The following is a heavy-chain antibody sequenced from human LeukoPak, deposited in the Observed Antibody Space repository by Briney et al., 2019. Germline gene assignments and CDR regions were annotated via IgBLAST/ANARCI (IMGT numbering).Heavy chain of an antibody. V-gene: IGHV3-48*03. J-gene: IGHJ4*02. CDR3: ARVLAAAGWD. Sequence: GGSLRLSCAASGYSYSSYEMNWVRQAPGKGLEWVSFISSSANTIYYADSVKGRFTISRDNAKNSLYLQMNSIRAEDTAIYYGARVLAAAGWDWGQGTPVTVSS. CDR2: ISSSANTI. CDR1: GYSYSSYE. D-gene: IGHD6-13*01.